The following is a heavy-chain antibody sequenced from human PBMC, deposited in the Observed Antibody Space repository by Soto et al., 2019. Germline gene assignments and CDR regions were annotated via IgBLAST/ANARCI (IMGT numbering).Heavy chain of an antibody. CDR1: GFTVRNYG. D-gene: IGHD5-12*01. CDR3: AKDIYSGAHHEGADN. V-gene: IGHV3-30*18. J-gene: IGHJ4*02. Sequence: QVQVVESGGGVVQPGMSLRLSCAASGFTVRNYGMHWVRQAPGTGLVWVAVISNDGNNRWDIDSVKGRFTTSRNNSKNTLYLQMNTLRVEDTAVYFCAKDIYSGAHHEGADNWGQGTLVTVSA. CDR2: ISNDGNNR.